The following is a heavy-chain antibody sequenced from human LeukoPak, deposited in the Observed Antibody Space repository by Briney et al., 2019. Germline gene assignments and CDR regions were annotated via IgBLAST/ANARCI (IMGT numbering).Heavy chain of an antibody. CDR3: ARDDSSGYYYGTGGY. CDR2: IKQDGSEK. Sequence: GGTLRLSCAASGFTFSSYWMSWVRQAPGKGLEWVANIKQDGSEKYYVDSVKGRFTISRDNAKNSLYLQMNSLRAEDTAVYYCARDDSSGYYYGTGGYWGQGTLVTVSS. J-gene: IGHJ4*02. D-gene: IGHD3-22*01. V-gene: IGHV3-7*01. CDR1: GFTFSSYW.